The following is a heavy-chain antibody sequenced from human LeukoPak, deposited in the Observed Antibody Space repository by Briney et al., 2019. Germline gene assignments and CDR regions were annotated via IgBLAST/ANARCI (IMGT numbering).Heavy chain of an antibody. CDR2: IRSKAYGGTT. V-gene: IGHV3-49*03. J-gene: IGHJ4*02. CDR1: GFTFGDYA. CDR3: TRAGLGVVVSATSY. Sequence: GGSLRLSCTASGFTFGDYAMSWFRQAPGKGLEWVGFIRSKAYGGTTEYAASVKGRFTISRDDSKSIAYLQMNSLKTEDTAVYYCTRAGLGVVVSATSYWGQGTLVTVSS. D-gene: IGHD2-15*01.